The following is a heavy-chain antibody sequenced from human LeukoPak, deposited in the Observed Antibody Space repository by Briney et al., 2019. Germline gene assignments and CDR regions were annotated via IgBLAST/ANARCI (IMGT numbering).Heavy chain of an antibody. CDR3: ARGGYDSSGYYHPERDY. J-gene: IGHJ4*02. CDR2: IYYSGST. Sequence: SETLSLTCTVSGGSISSSSYYWGWIRQPPGKGLEWIGSIYYSGSTYYNPSLKSRVTISVDTSKNQFSLKLSSVTAADTAVYYCARGGYDSSGYYHPERDYWGQGTLVTVSS. V-gene: IGHV4-39*01. CDR1: GGSISSSSYY. D-gene: IGHD3-22*01.